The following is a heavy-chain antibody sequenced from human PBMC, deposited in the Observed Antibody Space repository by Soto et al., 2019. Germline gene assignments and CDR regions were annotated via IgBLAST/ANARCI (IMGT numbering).Heavy chain of an antibody. CDR2: ISANNGNT. V-gene: IGHV1-18*01. D-gene: IGHD3-22*01. CDR3: ARPYYDSSGYQPDY. J-gene: IGHJ4*02. CDR1: GYTFTSYG. Sequence: ASVKVSCKASGYTFTSYGISWARQAPGQGLEWMGWISANNGNTNYAQKLQGRVTMTTDTSTSTAYMELRSLRSDDTAVYYCARPYYDSSGYQPDYWGQGTLVTVSS.